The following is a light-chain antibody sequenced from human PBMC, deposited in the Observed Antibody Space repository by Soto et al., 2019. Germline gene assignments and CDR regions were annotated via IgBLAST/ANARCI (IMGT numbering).Light chain of an antibody. V-gene: IGLV1-40*01. J-gene: IGLJ2*01. CDR2: GNS. Sequence: QSVLTQPPSVSAAPGQRVTISCTGSSSNIGAGYDVHWYQQLPGTAPKLLIYGNSNRPSGVPDRFSGSKSGTSASLAITGLQAEDEADYYCQSYASSLVVFGGGTKLTVL. CDR3: QSYASSLVV. CDR1: SSNIGAGYD.